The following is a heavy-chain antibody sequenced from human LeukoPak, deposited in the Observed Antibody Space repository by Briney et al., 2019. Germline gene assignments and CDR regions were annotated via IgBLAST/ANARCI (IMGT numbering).Heavy chain of an antibody. CDR1: GFTFSSYG. D-gene: IGHD1-14*01. Sequence: PGRSLRLSCGASGFTFSSYGMQWVRQALGKGLEWVAVIWYDGSNKKYADSVKGRFTISRDNSKNTLYLQMDSLRAEDTSVYYCARLTGGSYLDYWGQGTLVTVSS. J-gene: IGHJ4*02. CDR2: IWYDGSNK. V-gene: IGHV3-33*01. CDR3: ARLTGGSYLDY.